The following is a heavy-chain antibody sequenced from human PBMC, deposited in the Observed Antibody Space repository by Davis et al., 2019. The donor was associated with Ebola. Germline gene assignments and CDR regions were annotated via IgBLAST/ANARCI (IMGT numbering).Heavy chain of an antibody. V-gene: IGHV4-34*01. CDR2: SNHRGST. J-gene: IGHJ5*02. D-gene: IGHD6-19*01. Sequence: SETLSLTCTVSGGSISGYYWSWIRQPPGKGLEWIGESNHRGSTNYNPSLKSRVTISVDTSKKQFSLKLSSVTAADTAVYYCARASSRYIAVAGINNWFDPWGQGTLVTVSS. CDR1: GGSISGYY. CDR3: ARASSRYIAVAGINNWFDP.